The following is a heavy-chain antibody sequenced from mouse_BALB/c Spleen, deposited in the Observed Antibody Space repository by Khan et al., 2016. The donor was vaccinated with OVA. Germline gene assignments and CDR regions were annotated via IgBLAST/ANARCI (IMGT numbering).Heavy chain of an antibody. CDR2: IWSDGST. Sequence: QVQLKESGPGLVAPSQSLSITCTLSGFSLTNYGVHWVRQPPGKGLEWLVVIWSDGSTTYNSALKSRLIISKDNSKSQVFLKMNSLQTDDTAVYFCARQPYYHYNIMDYWGQGTSVTVSS. V-gene: IGHV2-6-1*01. CDR1: GFSLTNYG. J-gene: IGHJ4*01. CDR3: ARQPYYHYNIMDY. D-gene: IGHD2-10*01.